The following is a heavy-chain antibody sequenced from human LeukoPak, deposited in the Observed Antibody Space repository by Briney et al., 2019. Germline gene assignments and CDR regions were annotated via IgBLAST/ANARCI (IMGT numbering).Heavy chain of an antibody. J-gene: IGHJ4*01. D-gene: IGHD3-9*01. CDR3: VRDKGFLRWKYLTPEY. CDR1: GFIFSDYW. CDR2: IGQDASER. V-gene: IGHV3-7*01. Sequence: GGSVRLSCAASGFIFSDYWMSWVRQPRGKGLEWVANIGQDASERYYGDSVKGRFAISRDNTKNSLYLQMNSLRAEDTAVYYCVRDKGFLRWKYLTPEYWGHGTLVTVSS.